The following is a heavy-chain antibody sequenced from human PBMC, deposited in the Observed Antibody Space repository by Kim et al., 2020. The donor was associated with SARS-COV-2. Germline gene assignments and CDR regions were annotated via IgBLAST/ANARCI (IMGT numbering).Heavy chain of an antibody. CDR1: GGSISSYY. CDR2: FYYSGST. J-gene: IGHJ4*02. D-gene: IGHD6-13*01. Sequence: SETLSLTCTVSGGSISSYYWSWIRQPPGKGLEWIGYFYYSGSTNYNPSLKSRVTISVDTSKNQFSLKLTSVTAADTAVYYCARIAEDSSSWYDFWGQGTL. V-gene: IGHV4-59*01. CDR3: ARIAEDSSSWYDF.